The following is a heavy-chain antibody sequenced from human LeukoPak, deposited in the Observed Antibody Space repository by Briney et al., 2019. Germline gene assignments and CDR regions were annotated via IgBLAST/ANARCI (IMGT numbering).Heavy chain of an antibody. CDR2: ISYSGST. CDR1: GGSISSYY. CDR3: ARGDAATPNWFDP. Sequence: SETLSLTCIVSGGSISSYYWSWIRQSPGKGLEWIGYISYSGSTNYNPFLKSRVTISVDTSKNQFSLKLSSVTAADTAVYYCARGDAATPNWFDPWGQGTLVTVSS. D-gene: IGHD2-15*01. J-gene: IGHJ5*02. V-gene: IGHV4-59*01.